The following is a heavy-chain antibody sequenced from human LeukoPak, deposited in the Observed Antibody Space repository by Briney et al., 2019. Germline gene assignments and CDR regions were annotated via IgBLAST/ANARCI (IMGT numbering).Heavy chain of an antibody. V-gene: IGHV3-23*01. CDR2: ISPSGDIT. CDR1: GFTFSNHG. CDR3: AKDDAWLRFGE. J-gene: IGHJ4*02. Sequence: GGSLRLSCAASGFTFSNHGMDWVRQAPGKGLEWVSGISPSGDITYYADSVKGRFTISRDNSKNTLYLEVISLTAEDTAVYYCAKDDAWLRFGEWSQGTLVTVSS. D-gene: IGHD3-10*01.